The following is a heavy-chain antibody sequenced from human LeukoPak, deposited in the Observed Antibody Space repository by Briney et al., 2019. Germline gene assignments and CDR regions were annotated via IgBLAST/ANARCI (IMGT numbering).Heavy chain of an antibody. Sequence: GGSLRLSCAASGFTFDIYAMTWVRQAPGKGPDWVSGISASANSTNYADSVKGRFIISRDNSKNTLFLQMNSLRVDDMAVYYCARGPSCTSTSCYVIGALDIWGLGTTVTVSS. CDR3: ARGPSCTSTSCYVIGALDI. V-gene: IGHV3-23*01. D-gene: IGHD2-2*01. CDR1: GFTFDIYA. J-gene: IGHJ3*02. CDR2: ISASANST.